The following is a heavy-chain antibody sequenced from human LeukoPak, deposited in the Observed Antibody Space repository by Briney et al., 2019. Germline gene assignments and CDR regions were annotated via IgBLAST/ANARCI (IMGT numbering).Heavy chain of an antibody. CDR2: ISSSRSYI. D-gene: IGHD5-12*01. J-gene: IGHJ4*02. CDR3: ARAGRGYEDASDY. CDR1: GGSFSSSDYY. V-gene: IGHV3-11*06. Sequence: LSLTRTVSGGSFSSSDYYWGWIRQPPGEGLEWVSSISSSRSYIYYADSVKGRFTISRDNAKNSLYLQMNSLRAEDTAVYYCARAGRGYEDASDYWGQGTLVTVSS.